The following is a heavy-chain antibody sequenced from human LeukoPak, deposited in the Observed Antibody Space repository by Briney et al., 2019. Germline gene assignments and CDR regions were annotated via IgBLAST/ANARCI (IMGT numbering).Heavy chain of an antibody. CDR3: ARDMYDYVWGSYRFPPIDY. CDR1: GYTFTSYG. CDR2: IIAYNGNT. J-gene: IGHJ4*02. V-gene: IGHV1-18*01. Sequence: ASVKVSCKASGYTFTSYGISWVRQAPGQGLEWMGWIIAYNGNTNYAQKLQGRVTMTTDTSTSTAYMELRSLRSDDTAVYYCARDMYDYVWGSYRFPPIDYWGQGTLVTVSS. D-gene: IGHD3-16*02.